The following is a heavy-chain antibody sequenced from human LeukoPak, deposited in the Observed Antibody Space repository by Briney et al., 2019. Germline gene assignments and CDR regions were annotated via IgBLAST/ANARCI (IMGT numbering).Heavy chain of an antibody. CDR2: ISSSSSYI. CDR1: GFTFSSYS. Sequence: PGGSLRLSCAASGFTFSSYSMNWVRQAPGKGLEWVSSISSSSSYIYYADSVKGRFTISRDNAKNSLYLQMNSLRAEDTAVYYCARAGTYYYDSSGYYPTLKGHDAFDIWGQGTMVTVSS. V-gene: IGHV3-21*01. J-gene: IGHJ3*02. D-gene: IGHD3-22*01. CDR3: ARAGTYYYDSSGYYPTLKGHDAFDI.